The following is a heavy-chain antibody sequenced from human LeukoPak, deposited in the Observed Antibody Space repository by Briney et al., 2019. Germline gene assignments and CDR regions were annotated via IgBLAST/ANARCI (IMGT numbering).Heavy chain of an antibody. CDR3: AKGVGSSWSYYFDY. J-gene: IGHJ4*02. Sequence: PGGSLRLSCAASGFTFSSQTMSWVRQAPGKGPEWVSAISGSGGSTYYADSVKGRFTISRDNSKNTLYLQMNSLRAEDTAVYYCAKGVGSSWSYYFDYWGQGTLVTVSS. CDR2: ISGSGGST. D-gene: IGHD6-13*01. CDR1: GFTFSSQT. V-gene: IGHV3-23*01.